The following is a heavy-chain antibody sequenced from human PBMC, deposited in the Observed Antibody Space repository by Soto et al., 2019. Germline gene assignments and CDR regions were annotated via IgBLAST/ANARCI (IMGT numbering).Heavy chain of an antibody. CDR3: ARDYWSGDRYYYGMDV. V-gene: IGHV1-2*02. CDR2: INPNSGGP. Sequence: QVQLVQSGTEVKKPGASVKVSCKASGYTFTGYYIHWVRQAPGQRLEWMGYINPNSGGPNYAQKFQGRVTMTRDTSISTATMELSRLSSDDTDVYFCARDYWSGDRYYYGMDVWGQGTTVTVSS. J-gene: IGHJ6*02. D-gene: IGHD3-3*01. CDR1: GYTFTGYY.